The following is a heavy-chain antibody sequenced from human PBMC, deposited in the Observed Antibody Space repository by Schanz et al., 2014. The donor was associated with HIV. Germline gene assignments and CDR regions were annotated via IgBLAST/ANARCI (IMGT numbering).Heavy chain of an antibody. CDR3: ARVLHLVLGNYGMDV. CDR1: EGTFSASD. Sequence: QVPLVQSGAEVKKPGSSVKVSCKASEGTFSASDIVWLRQAPGQGLERMGGTLPRSGTTNYAQKWQDRVTMTADKSTSTIYMELNSLRSEDTAVYYCARVLHLVLGNYGMDVWGQGTTVTVSS. D-gene: IGHD6-13*01. J-gene: IGHJ6*02. CDR2: TLPRSGTT. V-gene: IGHV1-69*06.